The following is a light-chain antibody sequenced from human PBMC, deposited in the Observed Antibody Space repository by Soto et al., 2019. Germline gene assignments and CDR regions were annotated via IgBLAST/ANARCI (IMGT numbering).Light chain of an antibody. CDR3: SSYTTSNTRQIV. V-gene: IGLV2-14*03. CDR1: SSDVGGYNY. J-gene: IGLJ1*01. CDR2: DVS. Sequence: QSALTQPASVSGSPGQSITISCTGTSSDVGGYNYVSWYQHHPGKAPKLMIYDVSNRPSGVSNRFSGSKSGNTASLTISGLQPEDEAYYYCSSYTTSNTRQIVLGTGTKLTV.